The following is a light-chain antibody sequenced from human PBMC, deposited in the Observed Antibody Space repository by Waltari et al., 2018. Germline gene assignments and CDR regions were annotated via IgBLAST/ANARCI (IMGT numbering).Light chain of an antibody. CDR1: QSVSSN. V-gene: IGKV3-15*01. J-gene: IGKJ1*01. CDR3: QQYNNWLWT. Sequence: EIVMAQSPATLSVSPGERAILSCRASQSVSSNLAWYQQKPGQAPRLLIYGASTRATGIPARFSGGVAGTEFTLTISSLQSEDFAVYYCQQYNNWLWTFGQGTKVEIK. CDR2: GAS.